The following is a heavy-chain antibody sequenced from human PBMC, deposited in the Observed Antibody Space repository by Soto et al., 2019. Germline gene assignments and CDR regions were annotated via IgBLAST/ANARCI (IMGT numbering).Heavy chain of an antibody. D-gene: IGHD3-3*01. CDR3: ARVLFGRGNWFDP. CDR2: IYYSGST. CDR1: GGSISSYD. J-gene: IGHJ5*02. V-gene: IGHV4-59*01. Sequence: SETLSLTCSFAGGSISSYDWSWIRQPPGKGLEWIGYIYYSGSTNYNPSLKSRVTISVDTSKNQFSLKLSSVTAADTAVYYCARVLFGRGNWFDPWGQGTLVTVSS.